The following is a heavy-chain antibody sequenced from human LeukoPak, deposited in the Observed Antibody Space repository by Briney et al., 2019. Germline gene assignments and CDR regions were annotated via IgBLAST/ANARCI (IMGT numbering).Heavy chain of an antibody. D-gene: IGHD2-8*01. CDR2: MNPNSGNT. CDR1: GYTFTSYD. CDR3: ARGPRGYCTNGVCSDFEGNFDY. V-gene: IGHV1-8*01. J-gene: IGHJ4*02. Sequence: ASVKVSCKASGYTFTSYDINWVRRATGQGLEWMGWMNPNSGNTGYAQKFQGRVTMTRNTSISTAYMELSSLRSEDTAVYYCARGPRGYCTNGVCSDFEGNFDYWGQGTLVTVSS.